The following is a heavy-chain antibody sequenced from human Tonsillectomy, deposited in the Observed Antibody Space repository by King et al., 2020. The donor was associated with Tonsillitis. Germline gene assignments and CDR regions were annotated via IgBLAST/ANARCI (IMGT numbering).Heavy chain of an antibody. D-gene: IGHD6-13*01. J-gene: IGHJ4*02. V-gene: IGHV3-30-3*01. CDR2: ISYDGTNK. CDR1: GFTFSTYA. Sequence: QVQLVESGGGVVQPGRSLRLSCAASGFTFSTYAMHWVRQAPGKGLEGVAGISYDGTNKYYADSVKGRFTISRENSKNTLYLQMNSLRPEDTAVYYCARDGYSTTWYYFDCWGQGSLVTVSS. CDR3: ARDGYSTTWYYFDC.